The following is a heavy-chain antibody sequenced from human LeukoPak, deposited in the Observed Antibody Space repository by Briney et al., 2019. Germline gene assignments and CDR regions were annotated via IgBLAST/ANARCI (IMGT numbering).Heavy chain of an antibody. CDR2: ISAYNGNT. Sequence: ASVKVPCKASGYTFTSYGISWVRQAPGQGLEWMGWISAYNGNTNYAQKLQGRVTMTTDTSTSTAYMELRSLRSDDTAVYYCAGTMYSSSWYVLDYWGQGTLVTVSS. CDR3: AGTMYSSSWYVLDY. V-gene: IGHV1-18*04. CDR1: GYTFTSYG. D-gene: IGHD6-13*01. J-gene: IGHJ4*02.